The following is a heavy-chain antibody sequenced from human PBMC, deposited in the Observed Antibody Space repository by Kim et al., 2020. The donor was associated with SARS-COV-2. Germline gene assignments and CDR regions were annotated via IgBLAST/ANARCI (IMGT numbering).Heavy chain of an antibody. CDR2: IYYSGST. CDR1: GGSISSYY. V-gene: IGHV4-59*01. Sequence: SETLSLTCTVSGGSISSYYWSWIRQPPGKGLEWIGYIYYSGSTNYNPSLKSRVTISVDTSKNQFSLQLSSVTAADTAVYYCARLAVTTFFDYWGQGTLVTVSS. CDR3: ARLAVTTFFDY. D-gene: IGHD4-17*01. J-gene: IGHJ4*02.